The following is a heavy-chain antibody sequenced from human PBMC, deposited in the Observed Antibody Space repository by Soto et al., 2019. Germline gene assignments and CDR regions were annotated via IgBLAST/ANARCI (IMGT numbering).Heavy chain of an antibody. V-gene: IGHV1-18*01. CDR2: ISAYNGNT. CDR3: ARDYDILTGAPYYFDY. D-gene: IGHD3-9*01. CDR1: GYTFTSYG. Sequence: GASVKVSCKASGYTFTSYGISWVRQAPGQGLEWMGWISAYNGNTNYAQKLQGRVTMTTDTSTSTAYMELRSLRSDDTAVYYCARDYDILTGAPYYFDYWGQGTLVTVSS. J-gene: IGHJ4*02.